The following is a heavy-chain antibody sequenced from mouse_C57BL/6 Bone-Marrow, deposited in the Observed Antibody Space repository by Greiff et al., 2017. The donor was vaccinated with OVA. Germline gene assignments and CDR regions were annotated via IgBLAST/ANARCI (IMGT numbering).Heavy chain of an antibody. CDR2: IWSGGST. CDR3: AKNPIYDGYLYAMDY. D-gene: IGHD2-3*01. Sequence: QVQLQQSGPGLVQPSQSLSITCTVSGFSLTSYGVHWVRQPPGKGLEWLGVIWSGGSTDYNAAFISRLSISKDNSKSQVFFKMNSLQADDTAIYYCAKNPIYDGYLYAMDYWGQGTSVTVSS. V-gene: IGHV2-4*01. J-gene: IGHJ4*01. CDR1: GFSLTSYG.